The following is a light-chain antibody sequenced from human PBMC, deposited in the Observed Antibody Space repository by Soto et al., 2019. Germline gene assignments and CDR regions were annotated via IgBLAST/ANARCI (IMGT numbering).Light chain of an antibody. Sequence: ESMLTQSPGTLSVSPGERATLSCRASRSVSSRYISWYQQKPGQAPRLLIYGASIRATGIPDRFSGSGSGTDFTLTISRLEAEDFAVYYCQQFGDSPPAFTFGQGTKLEI. CDR3: QQFGDSPPAFT. J-gene: IGKJ2*01. CDR2: GAS. CDR1: RSVSSRY. V-gene: IGKV3-20*01.